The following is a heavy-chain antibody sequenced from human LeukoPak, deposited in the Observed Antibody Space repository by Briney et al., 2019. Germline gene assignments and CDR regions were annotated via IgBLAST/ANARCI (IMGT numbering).Heavy chain of an antibody. J-gene: IGHJ4*02. CDR3: AKDSSTEGFDY. V-gene: IGHV3-9*01. CDR1: GLTFDDYA. Sequence: GGSLRLSCAASGLTFDDYAMHWVRQAPGKGLEWVSGISWNSGSIGYADSVKGRFTISRDNAKNSLYLQMNSLRAEDTALYYCAKDSSTEGFDYWGQGTLVTVSS. CDR2: ISWNSGSI. D-gene: IGHD1-14*01.